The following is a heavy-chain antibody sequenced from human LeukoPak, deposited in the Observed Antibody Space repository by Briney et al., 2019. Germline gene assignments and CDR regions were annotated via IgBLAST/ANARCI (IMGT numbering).Heavy chain of an antibody. CDR3: ARSDWLSTSDAFDI. Sequence: ASVKVPCKASGYTFTSYGISWVRQAPGQGLEWMGWISAYNGNTNYAQKLQGRVTMTTDTSTSTAYMELRSLRSDDTAVYYCARSDWLSTSDAFDIWGQGTMVTVSS. D-gene: IGHD3-9*01. CDR1: GYTFTSYG. V-gene: IGHV1-18*04. CDR2: ISAYNGNT. J-gene: IGHJ3*02.